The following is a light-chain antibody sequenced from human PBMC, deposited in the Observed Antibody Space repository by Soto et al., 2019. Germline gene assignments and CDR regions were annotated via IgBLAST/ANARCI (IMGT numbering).Light chain of an antibody. CDR2: DAS. J-gene: IGKJ3*01. V-gene: IGKV3-11*01. CDR1: QNIGTY. Sequence: IVLTQYPVTLSLSPGESGTISCRASQNIGTYVAWYQQRRGQAPRLLIYDASDRAAGIPVRFSGSGSGTDFTLTISSPEPEDFVVYYCQQRSSWPPSFGPGTKVDIK. CDR3: QQRSSWPPS.